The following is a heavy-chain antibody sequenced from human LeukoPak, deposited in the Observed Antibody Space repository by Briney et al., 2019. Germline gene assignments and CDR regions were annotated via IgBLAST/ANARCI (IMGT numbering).Heavy chain of an antibody. CDR2: ITPYSGNT. D-gene: IGHD6-6*01. CDR3: ARGGSSRPSPNFDP. CDR1: GYSFTSYG. Sequence: GASVKVSCKASGYSFTSYGLSWVRQAPGQGLEWMGWITPYSGNTDYAQKFEGRVSLTSDTSTNTAYMELRGLGSDDTAVYFCARGGSSRPSPNFDPWGQGALVIVTS. J-gene: IGHJ5*02. V-gene: IGHV1-18*01.